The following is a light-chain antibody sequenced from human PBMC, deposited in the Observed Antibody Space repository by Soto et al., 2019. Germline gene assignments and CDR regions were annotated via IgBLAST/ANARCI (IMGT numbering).Light chain of an antibody. Sequence: AIRMTQSPSSLYASTGDRVTITCRASQGISSYLAGNQQKPGKAPKHLIYAASTLQSGVPSRFSGSGSGTDFTLTISCLQSEDFATYYCQQYYSYPSITFGQGTRLEIK. V-gene: IGKV1-8*01. CDR2: AAS. J-gene: IGKJ5*01. CDR3: QQYYSYPSIT. CDR1: QGISSY.